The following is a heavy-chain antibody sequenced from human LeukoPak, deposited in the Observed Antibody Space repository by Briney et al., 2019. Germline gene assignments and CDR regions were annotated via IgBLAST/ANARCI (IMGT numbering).Heavy chain of an antibody. V-gene: IGHV4-38-2*02. J-gene: IGHJ4*02. CDR1: GYSISTGYY. CDR2: IKHSGSI. D-gene: IGHD5-24*01. CDR3: ARHRRDGSPTQD. Sequence: SETLSLTCTVSGYSISTGYYWDWIRQPPGKGLEWIGEIKHSGSINYNPSLKSRVTISVDTSKNQFSLKLSSVTATDTAVYYCARHRRDGSPTQDWGQGILVTVSS.